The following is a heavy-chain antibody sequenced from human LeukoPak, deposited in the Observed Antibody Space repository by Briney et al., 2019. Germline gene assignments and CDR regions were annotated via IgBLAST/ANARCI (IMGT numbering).Heavy chain of an antibody. V-gene: IGHV3-48*03. CDR3: AELGITMIGGV. J-gene: IGHJ6*04. CDR2: ISSSGSSI. Sequence: PGGSLRLSCAASGFTFRSYEINWVRQAPGKGLEWVPYISSSGSSIYYADSVKGRFTISRDNAKNSLYLQMNSLRAEDTAVYYCAELGITMIGGVWGKGTTVTISS. CDR1: GFTFRSYE. D-gene: IGHD3-10*02.